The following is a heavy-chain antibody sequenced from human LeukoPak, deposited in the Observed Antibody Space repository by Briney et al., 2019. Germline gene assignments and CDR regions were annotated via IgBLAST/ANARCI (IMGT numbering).Heavy chain of an antibody. J-gene: IGHJ4*02. CDR1: GGSISSYY. V-gene: IGHV4-59*01. CDR3: ARSQNSAYYYFAY. CDR2: IFYSGST. D-gene: IGHD1-26*01. Sequence: SETLSLTCTVSGGSISSYYWSWIRQPPGKGLEWIGYIFYSGSTNYNPSLKSRVTISVDTSKNHFSLKLSSVTAADTAVYYCARSQNSAYYYFAYWGQGTLVTVSS.